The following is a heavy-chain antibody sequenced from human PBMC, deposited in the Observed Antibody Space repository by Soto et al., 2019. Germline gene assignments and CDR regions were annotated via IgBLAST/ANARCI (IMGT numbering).Heavy chain of an antibody. CDR1: GFTFSSYA. CDR2: ISYDGSNK. CDR3: ARDSGYDFVDAFDI. Sequence: PVGSLRLSCAASGFTFSSYAMHWVRQAPGKELEWVAVISYDGSNKYYADSVKGRFTISRDNSKNTLYLQMNSLRAEDTAVYYCARDSGYDFVDAFDIWGQGTMVTVSS. V-gene: IGHV3-30-3*01. J-gene: IGHJ3*02. D-gene: IGHD5-12*01.